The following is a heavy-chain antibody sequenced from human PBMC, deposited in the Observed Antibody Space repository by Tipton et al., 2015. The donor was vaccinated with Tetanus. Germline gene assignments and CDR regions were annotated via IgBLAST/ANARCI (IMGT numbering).Heavy chain of an antibody. Sequence: SLRLSCAASGFTFSSHAMSWVRQAPGKGLECVSGISGSGGSTYYAYSVKGRFTISRDNSKNTLYLQMNSLRAEDTAVYYCAKKYCSGGSCYSPDYWGQGTLVTVSS. J-gene: IGHJ4*02. V-gene: IGHV3-23*01. CDR3: AKKYCSGGSCYSPDY. CDR1: GFTFSSHA. D-gene: IGHD2-15*01. CDR2: ISGSGGST.